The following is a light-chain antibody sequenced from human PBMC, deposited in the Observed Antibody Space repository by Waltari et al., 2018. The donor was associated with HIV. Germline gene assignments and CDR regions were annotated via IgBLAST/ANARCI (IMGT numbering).Light chain of an antibody. V-gene: IGLV1-40*01. CDR2: LNH. CDR1: GPNIGAAAH. J-gene: IGLJ2*01. CDR3: QSHDSSLSGSSV. Sequence: QSVLTQPPSVSAAPGQGLTIPCPGNGPNIGAAAHVHWYQQVPGSAPKLLIYLNHNRPAGVPARFSGSRSGSSASLAITGLRPEDEADYYCQSHDSSLSGSSVFGGGTKLTVL.